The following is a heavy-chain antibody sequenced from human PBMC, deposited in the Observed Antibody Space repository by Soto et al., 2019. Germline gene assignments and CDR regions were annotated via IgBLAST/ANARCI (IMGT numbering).Heavy chain of an antibody. CDR2: IYSGGST. V-gene: IGHV3-66*01. D-gene: IGHD1-20*01. CDR3: ARLAITTTTRDLDY. CDR1: GLTVSNTY. Sequence: EVQLVESGGGLVQPGGSLRLSCTASGLTVSNTYMSWVRQAPGEGLEWVSLIYSGGSTDYADSVKGRFTISRDNSKNTLYLQMNSLGAEDTAVYYCARLAITTTTRDLDYWGQGTLVTVSS. J-gene: IGHJ4*02.